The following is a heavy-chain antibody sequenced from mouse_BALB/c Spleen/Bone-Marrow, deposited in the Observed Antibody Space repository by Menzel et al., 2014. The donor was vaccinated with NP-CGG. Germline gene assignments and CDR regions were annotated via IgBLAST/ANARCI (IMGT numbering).Heavy chain of an antibody. V-gene: IGHV7-3*02. J-gene: IGHJ2*01. CDR3: ARDRGLTYFDY. CDR1: GFTFTDYY. CDR2: IRNKANGYTT. D-gene: IGHD2-4*01. Sequence: VQLKESGGGLVQPGDSLILSCATSGFTFTDYYMNWVRQPPGKALEWLGFIRNKANGYTTEYSASVKGRFTISRDNSQSILYLQMNTLRAEDSATYYCARDRGLTYFDYWGQGTTLTVSS.